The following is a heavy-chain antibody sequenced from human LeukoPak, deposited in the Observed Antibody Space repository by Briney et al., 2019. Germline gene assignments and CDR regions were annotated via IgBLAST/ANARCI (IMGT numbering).Heavy chain of an antibody. J-gene: IGHJ6*03. CDR3: ASARAGIAANYMDV. V-gene: IGHV3-21*01. Sequence: PGRSLRLSCAASGFTFSSYSMNWVRQAPGKGLEWVSSISSSSSYIYYADSVKGRFTISRDNAKNSLYLQMNSLRAEDTAVYYCASARAGIAANYMDVWGKGTTVTVSS. CDR1: GFTFSSYS. CDR2: ISSSSSYI. D-gene: IGHD6-13*01.